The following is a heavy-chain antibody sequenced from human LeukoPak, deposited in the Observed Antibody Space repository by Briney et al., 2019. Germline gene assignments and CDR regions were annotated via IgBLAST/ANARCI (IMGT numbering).Heavy chain of an antibody. V-gene: IGHV1-2*02. D-gene: IGHD2-2*01. CDR1: GYAFTGYY. Sequence: ASVKVSCKASGYAFTGYYMHWVRQAPGQGLEWMGWINPSSGGTNYAQNFQGRVTMTRDTSFSTAYMELSRLRSDDTAVYYCARDMLVVVPAEFDYWGQGTLVTVSS. J-gene: IGHJ4*02. CDR3: ARDMLVVVPAEFDY. CDR2: INPSSGGT.